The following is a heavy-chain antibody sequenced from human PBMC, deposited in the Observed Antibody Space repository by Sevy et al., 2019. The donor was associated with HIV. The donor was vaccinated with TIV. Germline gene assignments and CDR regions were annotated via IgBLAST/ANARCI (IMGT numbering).Heavy chain of an antibody. V-gene: IGHV3-9*01. CDR2: ISWNSASI. J-gene: IGHJ4*01. CDR3: ARDRDDGYCTNGVCFNFDN. Sequence: GGSLRLSCAASGFTFDDYAMHWVRQAPGKDLEWVSGISWNSASIDYADSVKGRFTISRDNAKNSLYLQMKSLRAEDTALYYCARDRDDGYCTNGVCFNFDNWGQGTLVTVSS. CDR1: GFTFDDYA. D-gene: IGHD2-8*01.